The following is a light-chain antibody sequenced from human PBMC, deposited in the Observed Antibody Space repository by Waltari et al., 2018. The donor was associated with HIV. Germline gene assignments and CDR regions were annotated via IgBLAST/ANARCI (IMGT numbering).Light chain of an antibody. CDR1: NIDVGNYNL. J-gene: IGLJ3*02. CDR3: LTYVSDSGTWK. V-gene: IGLV2-23*02. Sequence: QSPLTQPASVSGNPGQSVTITCTGTNIDVGNYNLVSWYQQHPGKDPKLLIYDVSKRPSGVSIRFSGSKSGYWASLTISGLLAEDESYYFCLTYVSDSGTWKFGGGTYLTV. CDR2: DVS.